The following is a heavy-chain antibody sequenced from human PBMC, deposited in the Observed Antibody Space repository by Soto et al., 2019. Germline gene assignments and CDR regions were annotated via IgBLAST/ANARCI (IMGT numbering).Heavy chain of an antibody. CDR1: GGSITTGGYY. CDR2: RYYSEST. D-gene: IGHD2-15*01. Sequence: PSETLSLTCTVSGGSITTGGYYWSWIRQLPGKGLEWIGHRYYSESTYYNPSLKSRVSISLDTSKNQFSLKLSFVTAAGTAMYYCARTKCSGGSCYSWSLDYWGQGTPVTVPQ. V-gene: IGHV4-31*03. J-gene: IGHJ4*02. CDR3: ARTKCSGGSCYSWSLDY.